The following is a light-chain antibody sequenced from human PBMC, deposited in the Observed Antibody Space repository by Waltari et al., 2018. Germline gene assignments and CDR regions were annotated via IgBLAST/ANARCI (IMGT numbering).Light chain of an antibody. Sequence: EVVMTQSPPTLSVSPGERAPRSCRASQSVSTNLAWYQPKPGQAPRLLIYGASTRATGFPARFSGGGSGTEFSLTISSRQSEDFAVYFCQQYNSWPQTFGQGTKVEI. J-gene: IGKJ1*01. CDR1: QSVSTN. V-gene: IGKV3-15*01. CDR3: QQYNSWPQT. CDR2: GAS.